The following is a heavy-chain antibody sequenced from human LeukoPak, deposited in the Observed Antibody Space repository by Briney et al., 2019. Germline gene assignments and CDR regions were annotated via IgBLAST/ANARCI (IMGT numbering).Heavy chain of an antibody. Sequence: GRSLRLSCAASGFTFDDYAMHWVRQAPGKGLEWVSGISWNSGSIGYADSVKGRFTISRDNAKNSLYLQMNSLRAEDTALYYCAKDLDDILTGPDYWGQGTLVTVSS. CDR2: ISWNSGSI. V-gene: IGHV3-9*01. D-gene: IGHD3-9*01. CDR1: GFTFDDYA. CDR3: AKDLDDILTGPDY. J-gene: IGHJ4*02.